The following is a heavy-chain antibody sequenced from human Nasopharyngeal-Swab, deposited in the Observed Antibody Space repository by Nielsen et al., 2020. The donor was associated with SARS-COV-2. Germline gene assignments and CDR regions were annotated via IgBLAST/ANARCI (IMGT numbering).Heavy chain of an antibody. CDR2: IYTSGST. CDR3: ARIDGWGAMDV. D-gene: IGHD3-10*01. J-gene: IGHJ6*02. Sequence: LRLSCTVSGGSISSGSYYWSWIRQPAGKGLEWIGRIYTSGSTNYNPSLKSRVTISIDTSKKQLSLKLRSVTAADTAVYYCARIDGWGAMDVWGQGTTVTVSS. CDR1: GGSISSGSYY. V-gene: IGHV4-61*02.